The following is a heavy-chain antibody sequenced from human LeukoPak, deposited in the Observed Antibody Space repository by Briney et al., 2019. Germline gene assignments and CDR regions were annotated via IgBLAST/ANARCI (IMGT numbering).Heavy chain of an antibody. Sequence: GGSLRLSCAASEFTVSSNYMNWVRQAPGKGLEWVSFIYSGGSTYYADSVRGRFTISRDSSKNTLYLQMNSLRAEDTAVYYCAKVVTGDTALSGYWGQGTLVTVSS. CDR3: AKVVTGDTALSGY. CDR1: EFTVSSNY. J-gene: IGHJ4*02. V-gene: IGHV3-66*01. CDR2: IYSGGST. D-gene: IGHD5-18*01.